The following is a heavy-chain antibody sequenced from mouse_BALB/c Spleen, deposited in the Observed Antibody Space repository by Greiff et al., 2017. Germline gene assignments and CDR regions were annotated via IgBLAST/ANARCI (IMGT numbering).Heavy chain of an antibody. CDR3: ARVGYYWYFDV. D-gene: IGHD2-2*01. CDR2: ISSGSSTI. CDR1: GFTFSSFG. J-gene: IGHJ1*01. V-gene: IGHV5-17*02. Sequence: EVKVVESGGGLVQPGGSRKLSCAASGFTFSSFGMHWVRQAPEKGLEWVAYISSGSSTIYYADTVKGRFTISRDNPKNTLFLQMTSLRSEDTAMYYCARVGYYWYFDVWGAGTTVTVSS.